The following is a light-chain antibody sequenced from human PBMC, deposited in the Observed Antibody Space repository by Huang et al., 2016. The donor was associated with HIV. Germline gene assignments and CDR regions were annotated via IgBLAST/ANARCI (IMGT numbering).Light chain of an antibody. CDR3: QQYNDWPWT. J-gene: IGKJ1*01. V-gene: IGKV3-15*01. CDR1: QSVRTK. Sequence: EVVMTQSPATLSVSPGGRVTLSCRPSQSVRTKLAWYQQRPGRAPRLLINGASNRATGIPARFSGSGSGTEFTLTINSLQSEDFAVYYCQQYNDWPWTFGLGTKVEI. CDR2: GAS.